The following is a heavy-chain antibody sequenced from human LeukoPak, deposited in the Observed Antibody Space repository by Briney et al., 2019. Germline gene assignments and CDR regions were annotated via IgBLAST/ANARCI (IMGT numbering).Heavy chain of an antibody. J-gene: IGHJ3*02. CDR2: IIPIFGTA. D-gene: IGHD6-13*01. CDR1: GGTFSSYA. Sequence: GASVKVSCKASGGTFSSYAISWVRQAPGQGLEWMGGIIPIFGTANYAQKFQGRVTMTTDTSTSTAYMELRSLRSDDTAVYYCAREEEQPGAFDIWGQGTMVTVSS. CDR3: AREEEQPGAFDI. V-gene: IGHV1-69*05.